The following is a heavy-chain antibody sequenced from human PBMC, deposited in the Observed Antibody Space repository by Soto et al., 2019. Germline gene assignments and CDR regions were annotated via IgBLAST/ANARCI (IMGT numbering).Heavy chain of an antibody. J-gene: IGHJ4*02. V-gene: IGHV3-30*18. Sequence: QVQLVESGGGVVQPGRSLRLSCAASGFTFSSYAMHWVRQAPGKGLEWVAVISNDEGDYNHADSVKGRFTISRDNSRNTLYLQMDSLRTEDTAVYYCAKDRNRGPAAYDFDYWGQGTLVTVSS. D-gene: IGHD2-2*01. CDR3: AKDRNRGPAAYDFDY. CDR1: GFTFSSYA. CDR2: ISNDEGDY.